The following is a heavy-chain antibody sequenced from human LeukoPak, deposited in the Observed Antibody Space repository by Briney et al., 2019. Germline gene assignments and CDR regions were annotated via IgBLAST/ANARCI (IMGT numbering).Heavy chain of an antibody. CDR1: GFTFSSYA. J-gene: IGHJ2*01. D-gene: IGHD3-22*01. V-gene: IGHV3-23*01. CDR2: ISGSGGST. CDR3: ARDEERITMIVVVSDRYFDL. Sequence: GGSLRLSCAASGFTFSSYAMSWVRQAPGKGLEWVSAISGSGGSTYYADSVKGRFTISRDNAKNSLYLQMNSLRAEDTAVYYCARDEERITMIVVVSDRYFDLWGRGTLDTVSS.